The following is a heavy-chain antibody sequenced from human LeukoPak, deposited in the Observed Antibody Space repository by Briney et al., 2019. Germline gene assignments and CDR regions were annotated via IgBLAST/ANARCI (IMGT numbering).Heavy chain of an antibody. V-gene: IGHV3-74*01. J-gene: IGHJ4*02. CDR2: INTDGSSV. CDR3: ERQSYGDPYRLGY. D-gene: IGHD4-17*01. CDR1: GFTFSSYW. Sequence: GGSLRLSCAASGFTFSSYWMHWVRQAPGKGLVWVSRINTDGSSVTYADSVKGRFTVSRDNAKNTLYLQMNSLRAEDTAVYYCERQSYGDPYRLGYWGQGTLVTVSS.